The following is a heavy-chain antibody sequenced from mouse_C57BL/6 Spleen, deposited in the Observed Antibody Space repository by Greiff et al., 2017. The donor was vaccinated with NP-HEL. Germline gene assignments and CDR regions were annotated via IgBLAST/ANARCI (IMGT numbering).Heavy chain of an antibody. V-gene: IGHV1-55*01. CDR3: ARSNYDYGSSPWYCDY. J-gene: IGHJ2*01. D-gene: IGHD1-1*01. CDR2: IYPGSGST. CDR1: GYTFTSYW. Sequence: VQLQQSGAELVKPGASVKMSCKASGYTFTSYWITWVKQRPGQGLEWIGDIYPGSGSTNYNEQFKSKATLTVDTSSSTDYLQLSSLTSEDSAVYYCARSNYDYGSSPWYCDYWGQGTTLTVAA.